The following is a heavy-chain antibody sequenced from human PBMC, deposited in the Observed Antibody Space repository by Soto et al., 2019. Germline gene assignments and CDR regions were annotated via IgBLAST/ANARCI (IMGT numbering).Heavy chain of an antibody. J-gene: IGHJ5*02. Sequence: SETLSLTCAVYGGSFSGYYWSWIRQPPGKGLEWIGEINHSGSTNYNPSLKSRVTISVDTYKNQFSLKLSSVTAADTAVYYCARVVIKIFGVVKKYNWFDPWGQGTLVTVSS. CDR3: ARVVIKIFGVVKKYNWFDP. D-gene: IGHD3-3*01. CDR2: INHSGST. CDR1: GGSFSGYY. V-gene: IGHV4-34*01.